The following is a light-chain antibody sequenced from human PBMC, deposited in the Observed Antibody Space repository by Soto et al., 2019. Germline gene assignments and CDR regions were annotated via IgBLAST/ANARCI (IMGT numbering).Light chain of an antibody. V-gene: IGKV3-11*01. CDR1: PSVTNY. J-gene: IGKJ5*01. CDR2: GAF. CDR3: QQRNIWPPVT. Sequence: EIVLTQSPAALSLSPGERATLSCRASPSVTNYLAWYQQKPGQAPRLLIYGAFNRATGIPARFSGSGSGTDFTLTISSLEPEDFAVYYCQQRNIWPPVTFGQGTRLRL.